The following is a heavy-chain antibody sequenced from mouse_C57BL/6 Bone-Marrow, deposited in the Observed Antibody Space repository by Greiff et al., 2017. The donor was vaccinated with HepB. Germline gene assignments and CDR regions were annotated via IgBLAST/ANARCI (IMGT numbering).Heavy chain of an antibody. D-gene: IGHD1-1*02. V-gene: IGHV7-3*01. CDR2: IRNKANGYTT. Sequence: EVQLVESGGGLVQPGGSLSLSCAASGFTFTDYYMSWVRQPPGKALEWLGFIRNKANGYTTEYSASVKGRFTISIDNSQSILYLQMIALRAEDGADYCCARGGSYGAWFAYWGQGALVTVSA. J-gene: IGHJ3*01. CDR3: ARGGSYGAWFAY. CDR1: GFTFTDYY.